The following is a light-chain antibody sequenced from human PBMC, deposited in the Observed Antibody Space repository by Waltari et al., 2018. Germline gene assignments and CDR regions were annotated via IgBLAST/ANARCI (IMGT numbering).Light chain of an antibody. CDR3: QQRSDWLLT. Sequence: IVLTKSPATLSLSPGDRATLACRASQCVSSYLAWYQQKSGQAPRLPIYDASNRATGIPAMFSGGGSVTDFTLPISSLEPEDFAVYYCQQRSDWLLTFGGGTKVEIK. J-gene: IGKJ4*01. CDR1: QCVSSY. V-gene: IGKV3-11*01. CDR2: DAS.